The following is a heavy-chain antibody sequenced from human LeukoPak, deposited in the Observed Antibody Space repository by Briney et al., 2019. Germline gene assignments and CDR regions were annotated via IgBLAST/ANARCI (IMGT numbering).Heavy chain of an antibody. Sequence: SETLSLTCTVSGGSISSGSYYWGWIRQPPGKGLEWIGSIYYSGSTYYNPSLKSRVTISVDTSKNQFSLKLSSVTAADTAVYYCARKVVVAAKPFDYWGQGTLVTVSS. CDR1: GGSISSGSYY. CDR2: IYYSGST. D-gene: IGHD2-15*01. V-gene: IGHV4-39*07. J-gene: IGHJ4*02. CDR3: ARKVVVAAKPFDY.